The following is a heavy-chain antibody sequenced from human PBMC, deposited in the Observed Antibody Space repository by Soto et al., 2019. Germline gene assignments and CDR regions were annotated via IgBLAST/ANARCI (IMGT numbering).Heavy chain of an antibody. CDR3: ARYGTRGDW. J-gene: IGHJ5*01. CDR2: ISSSGLTT. CDR1: GFIFSTYA. Sequence: HPGGSLRLSCAASGFIFSTYAMHWVRKAPGKGLEWVSYISSSGLTTYYADFAEGRFTISRDNAKDSLYLHLNSLRVGDTAVYYCARYGTRGDWWGLGTQVTVSS. D-gene: IGHD3-10*01. V-gene: IGHV3-48*04.